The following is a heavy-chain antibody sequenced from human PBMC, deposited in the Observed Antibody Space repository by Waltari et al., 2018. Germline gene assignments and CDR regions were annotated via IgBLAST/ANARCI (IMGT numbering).Heavy chain of an antibody. CDR3: AREEGGDAFDI. Sequence: QVQLVQSGAEVKKPGASVKVSCKASGYPFTSYYMHWVRQAPGPGIEWMGKINPREWNTNYAKKFQGRVTMRRDTSTSTVYMELSSLRSEDTAVYYCAREEGGDAFDIWGQGTMVTVSS. J-gene: IGHJ3*02. CDR1: GYPFTSYY. D-gene: IGHD1-26*01. V-gene: IGHV1-46*01. CDR2: INPREWNT.